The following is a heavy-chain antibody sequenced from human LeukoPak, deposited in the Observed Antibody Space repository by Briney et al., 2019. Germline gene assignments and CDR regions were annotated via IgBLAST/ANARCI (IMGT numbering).Heavy chain of an antibody. D-gene: IGHD4-17*01. CDR3: ARDGYGDYVIDY. CDR1: GLTFSSSW. CDR2: ISSGSSTI. Sequence: GGSLRLSCAVSGLTFSSSWMDWVRQAPGKGLEWLSYISSGSSTIYYADSVKGRFTISRDNAKNSLYLQMNSLRAEDTAVYFCARDGYGDYVIDYWGQGTLVTVSS. J-gene: IGHJ4*02. V-gene: IGHV3-48*01.